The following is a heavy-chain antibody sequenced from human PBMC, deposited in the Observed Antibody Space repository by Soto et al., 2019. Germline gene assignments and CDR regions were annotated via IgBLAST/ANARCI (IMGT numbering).Heavy chain of an antibody. D-gene: IGHD1-7*01. Sequence: GASVKVSCKVFGYTLTEFSMHWVRQAPGKGLEWMGGFDPEDGETIYAQKFQGRVTMTEDTSTATAYMELSSLRSEDTAVYYCATAELELSYSGWFDPWGQGTLVTVSS. CDR2: FDPEDGET. J-gene: IGHJ5*02. V-gene: IGHV1-24*01. CDR3: ATAELELSYSGWFDP. CDR1: GYTLTEFS.